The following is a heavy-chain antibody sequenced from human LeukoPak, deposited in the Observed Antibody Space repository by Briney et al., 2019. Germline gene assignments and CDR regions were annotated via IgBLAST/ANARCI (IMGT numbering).Heavy chain of an antibody. J-gene: IGHJ4*02. CDR1: GGSFSGYY. CDR3: ARGLSLPGTTYYFGY. V-gene: IGHV4-34*01. D-gene: IGHD1-1*01. Sequence: PSETLSLTCAVYGGSFSGYYWSWIRQPPGKGLEWIGEINHSGSTNYNPSLKSRVTISVDTSKNQFSLKLSSVTAADTAVYYCARGLSLPGTTYYFGYWGQGTLVTVSS. CDR2: INHSGST.